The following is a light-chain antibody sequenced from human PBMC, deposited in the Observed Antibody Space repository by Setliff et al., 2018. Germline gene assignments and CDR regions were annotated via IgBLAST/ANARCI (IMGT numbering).Light chain of an antibody. J-gene: IGLJ2*01. Sequence: QSALTQPASVSGSPGQSITISCTGTSSDVGGYNYVSWYQQHPGKAPKLMIYDVSKRPSGVSNRFSGSKSGNTASLTISGLQPEDEADYYCSSYTSSYTVVFGGGTKGTVL. CDR3: SSYTSSYTVV. CDR2: DVS. CDR1: SSDVGGYNY. V-gene: IGLV2-14*01.